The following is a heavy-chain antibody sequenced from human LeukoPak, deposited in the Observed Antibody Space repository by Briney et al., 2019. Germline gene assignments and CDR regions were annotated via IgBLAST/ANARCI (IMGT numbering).Heavy chain of an antibody. Sequence: GGSLRLSCAVSGFAISNYWMSWVRQAPGKGLEWVATIKQDGSAEFYVDSVKGRFTISRDSAKNSLYLQMNSLRDDDTAVYYCARDLFDYWGQGTLVTVSS. J-gene: IGHJ4*02. CDR1: GFAISNYW. CDR2: IKQDGSAE. CDR3: ARDLFDY. V-gene: IGHV3-7*01.